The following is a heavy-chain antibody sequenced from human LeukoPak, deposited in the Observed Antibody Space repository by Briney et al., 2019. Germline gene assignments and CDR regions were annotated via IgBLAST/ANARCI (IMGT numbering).Heavy chain of an antibody. Sequence: GGSLRLSCAATGFTFYDYTMHWVRQTPGKGLEWVSLISWDGGSTFYADSVKGRFTISRDNRNNSLYLQMNSLRTEDTAFYYFAKDFGRVAPTYNFDYWGQGTLVTVSP. J-gene: IGHJ4*02. D-gene: IGHD2-15*01. CDR1: GFTFYDYT. CDR3: AKDFGRVAPTYNFDY. CDR2: ISWDGGST. V-gene: IGHV3-43*01.